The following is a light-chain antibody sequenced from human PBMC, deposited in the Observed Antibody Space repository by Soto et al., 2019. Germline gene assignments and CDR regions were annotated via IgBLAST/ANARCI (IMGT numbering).Light chain of an antibody. CDR1: QSVSSN. V-gene: IGKV3-15*01. Sequence: EVVMTQSRGTPSGSPGERATLSCRDSQSVSSNLAWYQQKPGQXPXLXXXGXXXXATGIPARFSGSGSGTEFTLTISSLQSEDFAVYYCQQYNNWRTFGQGTKVDIK. CDR3: QQYNNWRT. CDR2: GXX. J-gene: IGKJ1*01.